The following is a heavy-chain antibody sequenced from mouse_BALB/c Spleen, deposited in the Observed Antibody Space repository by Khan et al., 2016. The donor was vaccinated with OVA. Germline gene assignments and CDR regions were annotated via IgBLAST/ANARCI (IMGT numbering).Heavy chain of an antibody. D-gene: IGHD2-10*01. J-gene: IGHJ3*01. CDR2: ISSGGTYN. Sequence: EVQLVETGGGLVKPGGSQKLSCAASGFAFISYDMSWVRQTPEKRLEWVATISSGGTYNYYPDSVKGRFTISRDIARRTLYLQMSSLRSEDTALYYCARPSYYGNPWFTYWGQGTLVTVSA. CDR1: GFAFISYD. CDR3: ARPSYYGNPWFTY. V-gene: IGHV5-9*02.